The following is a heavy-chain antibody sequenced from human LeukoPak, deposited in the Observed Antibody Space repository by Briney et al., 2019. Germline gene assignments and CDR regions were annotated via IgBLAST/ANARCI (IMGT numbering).Heavy chain of an antibody. CDR2: ISYDGSNK. Sequence: PGGSLRLSCAASGFTFSSYGMHGVGQAPGKGLDWVAVISYDGSNKYYADSVKGRFTNSRDNSKNTLYLQMNSLRAEDTAVYHCAKSSASGGSYGLDYWGQGTLGTVSS. V-gene: IGHV3-30*18. D-gene: IGHD2-15*01. J-gene: IGHJ4*02. CDR1: GFTFSSYG. CDR3: AKSSASGGSYGLDY.